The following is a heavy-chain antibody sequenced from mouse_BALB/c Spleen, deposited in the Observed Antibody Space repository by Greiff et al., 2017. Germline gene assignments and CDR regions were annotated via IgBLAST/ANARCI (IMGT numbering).Heavy chain of an antibody. CDR3: ARFTTVVARGGAMDY. Sequence: ESGPGLVKPSQTVSLTCTVTGISITTGNYRWSWIRQFPGNKLEWIGYIYYSGTITYNPSLTSRTTITRDTSKNQFFLEMNSLTAEDTATYYCARFTTVVARGGAMDYWGQGTSVTVSS. V-gene: IGHV3-5*02. D-gene: IGHD1-1*01. J-gene: IGHJ4*01. CDR2: IYYSGTI. CDR1: GISITTGNYR.